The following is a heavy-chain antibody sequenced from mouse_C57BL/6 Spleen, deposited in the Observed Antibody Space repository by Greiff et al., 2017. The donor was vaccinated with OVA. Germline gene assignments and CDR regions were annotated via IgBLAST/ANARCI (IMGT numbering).Heavy chain of an antibody. V-gene: IGHV1-52*01. J-gene: IGHJ1*03. CDR2: IDPSDSET. CDR3: ARPITAVVATEDIWYFDV. D-gene: IGHD1-1*01. CDR1: GYTFTSYW. Sequence: QVQLQQPGAELVRPGSSVKLSCKASGYTFTSYWMHWVKQRPIQGLEWIGNIDPSDSETHYNHKFKDKVTLTVDKSSSTAYMQLSSLTSEDSAVDYCARPITAVVATEDIWYFDVWGTGTTVTVSS.